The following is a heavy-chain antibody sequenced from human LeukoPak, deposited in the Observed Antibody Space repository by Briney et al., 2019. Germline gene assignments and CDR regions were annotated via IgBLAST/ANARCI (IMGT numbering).Heavy chain of an antibody. CDR1: GFTFDDYA. D-gene: IGHD6-13*01. CDR3: AKDIEDGAAAGTSGVFDY. V-gene: IGHV3-9*01. Sequence: RSLRLSCAASGFTFDDYAMHWVRQAPGKGLEWVSGISWNSGSIGYADSVKGRFTISRDNAKNSLYLQMNSLRAEDTALYYCAKDIEDGAAAGTSGVFDYWGQGTLVTVSS. CDR2: ISWNSGSI. J-gene: IGHJ4*02.